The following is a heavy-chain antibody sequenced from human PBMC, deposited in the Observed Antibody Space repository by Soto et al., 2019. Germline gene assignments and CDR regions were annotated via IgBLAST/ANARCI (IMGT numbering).Heavy chain of an antibody. V-gene: IGHV1-18*01. CDR2: ISAYNGNT. D-gene: IGHD3-22*01. CDR3: ARDYYDSSGYYTRWFDP. J-gene: IGHJ5*02. CDR1: GYTFTSYG. Sequence: AASVKVSCKASGYTFTSYGISWVRQAPGQGLEWMGWISAYNGNTNYAQKLQGRVTMTTDTSTSTAYMELRSLRSDDTAVYYCARDYYDSSGYYTRWFDPWGQGTLVTVSS.